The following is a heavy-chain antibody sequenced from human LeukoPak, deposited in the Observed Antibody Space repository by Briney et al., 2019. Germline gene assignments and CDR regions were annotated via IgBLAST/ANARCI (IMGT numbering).Heavy chain of an antibody. CDR2: IYYSGST. D-gene: IGHD1-7*01. V-gene: IGHV4-39*01. J-gene: IGHJ5*02. CDR1: GGSISSSSSY. CDR3: APGRSRNFNWFDP. Sequence: SETLSLTCTVSGGSISSSSSYWGWIRQPPGKGLEWIGSIYYSGSTYYNPSLKSRVTISVDTSKNQFSLKLSSVTAADTAVYYCAPGRSRNFNWFDPWGQGTLVTVSS.